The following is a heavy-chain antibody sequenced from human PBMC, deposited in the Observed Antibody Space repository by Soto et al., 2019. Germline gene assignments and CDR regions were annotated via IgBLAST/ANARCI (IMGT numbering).Heavy chain of an antibody. CDR1: GFIFSNYG. V-gene: IGHV3-23*01. J-gene: IGHJ4*02. D-gene: IGHD5-12*01. CDR3: ATTKGYIDPFDL. Sequence: EAQLLESGGGLVQPGGSLRLSCAASGFIFSNYGMSWVSQAPGKGLEWVSSISGSGDRTHNADSVRGRFTISRDDSRNTLNLQMNSLRAEDTAIYFCATTKGYIDPFDLWGQGTLVTVSS. CDR2: ISGSGDRT.